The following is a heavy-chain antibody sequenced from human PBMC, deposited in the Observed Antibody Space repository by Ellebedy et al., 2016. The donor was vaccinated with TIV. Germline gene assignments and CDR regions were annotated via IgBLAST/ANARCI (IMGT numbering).Heavy chain of an antibody. CDR1: GFTFSIAG. Sequence: GESLKISCGASGFTFSIAGMTWVRQAPGKGLEWVATIDFSGTGTYYADSVKSRFIISRDNTKNLVFLQMNSLGVEDTAVYYCARDGSEWSRDHWGQGTLVTVSS. CDR2: IDFSGTGT. J-gene: IGHJ4*02. V-gene: IGHV3-21*06. CDR3: ARDGSEWSRDH. D-gene: IGHD3-3*01.